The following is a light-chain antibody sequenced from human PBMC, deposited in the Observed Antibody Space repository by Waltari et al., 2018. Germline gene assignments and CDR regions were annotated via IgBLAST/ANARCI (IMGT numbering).Light chain of an antibody. Sequence: IVLTQSPATLSLSPGERATLSCRASQTVSTYLAWFQQKPGQAPRLLIYDASNRAPGIPARFSGSGAGTDFSLPISSLEPEDFAVYYCLQRSLWPWTFGQGTKVAVK. V-gene: IGKV3-11*01. CDR1: QTVSTY. J-gene: IGKJ1*01. CDR3: LQRSLWPWT. CDR2: DAS.